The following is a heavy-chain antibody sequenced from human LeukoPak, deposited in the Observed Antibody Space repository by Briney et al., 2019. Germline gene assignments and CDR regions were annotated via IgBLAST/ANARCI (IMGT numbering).Heavy chain of an antibody. CDR2: INPNSGGT. J-gene: IGHJ3*02. CDR3: ARLGTSCNAFDI. V-gene: IGHV1-2*02. D-gene: IGHD2-2*01. Sequence: ASVKVSCKASGYTFTGYYMHWVRQAPGQGLEWMGWINPNSGGTNYAQKFQGRVTMTRDASISTAYMELSRLRSDDTAVYYCARLGTSCNAFDIWGQGTMVTVSS. CDR1: GYTFTGYY.